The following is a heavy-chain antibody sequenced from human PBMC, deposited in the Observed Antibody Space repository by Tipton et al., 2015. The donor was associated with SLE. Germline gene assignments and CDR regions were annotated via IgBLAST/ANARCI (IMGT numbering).Heavy chain of an antibody. CDR2: ISSSSSSI. D-gene: IGHD1-26*01. CDR3: AREGGSYYEGFDR. Sequence: GSLRLSCAASGFTFSSYSMNWVRQAPGKGLEWVSSISSSSSSIYYAGSVKGRFTISRDNAKNSLYLQMNSLRAEDTAVYHCAREGGSYYEGFDRWGQGTLVTVSS. J-gene: IGHJ5*02. CDR1: GFTFSSYS. V-gene: IGHV3-21*01.